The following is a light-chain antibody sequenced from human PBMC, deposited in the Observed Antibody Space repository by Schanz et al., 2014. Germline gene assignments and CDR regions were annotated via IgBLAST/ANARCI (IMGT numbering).Light chain of an antibody. CDR1: QSILYNSNNKNY. V-gene: IGKV4-1*01. CDR3: QQYNNWPRT. J-gene: IGKJ1*01. CDR2: WAS. Sequence: DIVMTQSPDSLAVSLGERATINCKSSQSILYNSNNKNYLSWYQQKPGQPPKPLIYWASTRESGVPDRFSGSGSGADFTLTISSLQAEDVAVYYCQQYNNWPRTFGQGTKVEIK.